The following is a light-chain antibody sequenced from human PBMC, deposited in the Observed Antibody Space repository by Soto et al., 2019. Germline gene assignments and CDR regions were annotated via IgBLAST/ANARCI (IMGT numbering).Light chain of an antibody. CDR3: CSYAGSYSWV. CDR1: SSDVGGYNY. CDR2: DVS. V-gene: IGLV2-11*01. Sequence: QSALTQPRSVSGSPGQSVTISCTGTSSDVGGYNYVSWYQQQPGKAPKLMIYDVSKRPSGVHDRLSGFKSGNTASLTISGLQAEDEADYYCCSYAGSYSWVFGGGTKLTVL. J-gene: IGLJ3*02.